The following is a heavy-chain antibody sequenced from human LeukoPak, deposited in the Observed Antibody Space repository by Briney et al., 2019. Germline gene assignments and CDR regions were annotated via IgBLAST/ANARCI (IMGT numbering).Heavy chain of an antibody. V-gene: IGHV4-61*01. CDR1: GGSISSGSYY. J-gene: IGHJ5*02. Sequence: PSETLSLTCTVSGGSISSGSYYWSWIRQPPGKGLEWIGHIYYSGSTNYNPSLKSRVTISVDTSKNQFSLKLSSVTAADTAVYYCARESSRYERWRTWFDPWGQGTLVTVSS. CDR2: IYYSGST. CDR3: ARESSRYERWRTWFDP. D-gene: IGHD1-1*01.